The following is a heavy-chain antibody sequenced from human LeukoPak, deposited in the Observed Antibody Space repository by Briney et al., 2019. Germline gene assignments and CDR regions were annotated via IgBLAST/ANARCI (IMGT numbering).Heavy chain of an antibody. CDR3: ARALYTSRSYLATFSPTNFDY. Sequence: GGSLRLSCAASGFTFSSYAMHWVRQAPGKGLEWVAVISYDGSNKYYADSVKGRFTISRDNSKNTLYLQMNSLRAEDTAVYYCARALYTSRSYLATFSPTNFDYWGQGTLVTVSS. D-gene: IGHD6-13*01. J-gene: IGHJ4*02. CDR1: GFTFSSYA. CDR2: ISYDGSNK. V-gene: IGHV3-30*04.